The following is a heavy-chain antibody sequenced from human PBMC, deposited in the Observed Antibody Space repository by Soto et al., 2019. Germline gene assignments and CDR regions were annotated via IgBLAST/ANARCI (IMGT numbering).Heavy chain of an antibody. CDR2: ISYDGSNK. Sequence: GGSLRLSCAASGFTFSSYGMHWVRQAPGKGLEWVAVISYDGSNKYYADSVKGRFTISRDNSKNTLYLQMNSLRAEDTAVYYCAKDLTGTTSYWGQGTLVTVSS. V-gene: IGHV3-30*18. D-gene: IGHD1-20*01. CDR1: GFTFSSYG. CDR3: AKDLTGTTSY. J-gene: IGHJ4*02.